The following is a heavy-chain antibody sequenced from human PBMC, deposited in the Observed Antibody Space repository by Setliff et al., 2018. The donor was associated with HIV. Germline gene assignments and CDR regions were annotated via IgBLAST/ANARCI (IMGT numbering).Heavy chain of an antibody. V-gene: IGHV5-51*01. CDR1: GYSFTDYW. D-gene: IGHD2-2*01. J-gene: IGHJ6*03. CDR3: SRASDPSHRMPPTNYYYYMDV. CDR2: IYPDDSDT. Sequence: GESLKISCKGSGYSFTDYWIGWVRQMPGKGLELMGIIYPDDSDTRYSPSFQGQVTISADKSISTAYLQWSSLRASDTAVYYCSRASDPSHRMPPTNYYYYMDVWGKGTKVTVSS.